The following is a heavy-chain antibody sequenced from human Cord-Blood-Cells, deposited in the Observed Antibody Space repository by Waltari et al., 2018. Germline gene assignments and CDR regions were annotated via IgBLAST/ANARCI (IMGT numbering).Heavy chain of an antibody. V-gene: IGHV4-30-4*01. CDR3: ARDRFFSDSSSWYYYYGMDV. Sequence: QVQLQESGPGLVKPSQTLSLTCTVSGGSISSGDYYWSWIRQPPGKGLEWIGYIYYSGSTYYDPSLKSRVTISVDTSKNQFSLKLSSVTAADTAVYYCARDRFFSDSSSWYYYYGMDVWGQGTTVTVSS. D-gene: IGHD6-13*01. J-gene: IGHJ6*02. CDR1: GGSISSGDYY. CDR2: IYYSGST.